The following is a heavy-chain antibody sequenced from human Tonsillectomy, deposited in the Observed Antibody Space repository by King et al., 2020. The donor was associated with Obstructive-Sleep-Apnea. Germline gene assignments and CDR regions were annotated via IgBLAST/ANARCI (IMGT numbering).Heavy chain of an antibody. Sequence: VQLQQWGAGLLKPSETLSLTCAVFGGSFSNYYWSWIRQPPGKGLEWIGEINHSRSTNYNPSLKSRVTISVDTSKNQFSLKLTSVTAADTAVYYCARGSGAAAVNWFDPWGQGTLVTVAS. V-gene: IGHV4-34*01. CDR1: GGSFSNYY. CDR2: INHSRST. CDR3: ARGSGAAAVNWFDP. D-gene: IGHD6-13*01. J-gene: IGHJ5*02.